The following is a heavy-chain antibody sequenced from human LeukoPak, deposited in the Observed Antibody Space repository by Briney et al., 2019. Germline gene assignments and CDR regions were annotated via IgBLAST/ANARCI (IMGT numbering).Heavy chain of an antibody. V-gene: IGHV3-7*01. CDR3: ARDPYSGSRRPPWY. J-gene: IGHJ4*02. D-gene: IGHD1-26*01. CDR2: IKQDGSEK. CDR1: GFILSSYW. Sequence: HPGGSLRLSCAASGFILSSYWMSWVRQAPGKGLEWVANIKQDGSEKYYVDSVKGRFTISRDNAKNSLFLQMNSLRAEDTAVYYCARDPYSGSRRPPWYWGQGTLVTVSS.